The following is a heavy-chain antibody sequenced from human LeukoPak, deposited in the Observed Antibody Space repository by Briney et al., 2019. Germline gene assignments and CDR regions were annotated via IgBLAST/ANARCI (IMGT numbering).Heavy chain of an antibody. V-gene: IGHV3-33*01. CDR3: AREVTNDAFDI. CDR1: GFSFSSYG. CDR2: IWSDGRNK. D-gene: IGHD4-17*01. Sequence: TGRSLRLSCAASGFSFSSYGMHWVRQAPGKVLEWVAVIWSDGRNKFYADSVKGRFTVSRDNSKNTLFLQMSSLRADDTALYYCAREVTNDAFDIWGQGTMVTVSS. J-gene: IGHJ3*02.